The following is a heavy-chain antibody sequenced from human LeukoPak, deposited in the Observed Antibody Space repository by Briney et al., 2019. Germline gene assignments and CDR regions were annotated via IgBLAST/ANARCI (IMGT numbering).Heavy chain of an antibody. CDR1: GGSFSGYS. D-gene: IGHD3-22*01. CDR3: ARGGYYYDSSGYYFDY. Sequence: PSETLSLTCAVYGGSFSGYSWSWIRQPPGKGLEWIGYIYHSGSTYYNPSLKSRVTISVDRSKNQFSLKLSSVTAADTAVYYCARGGYYYDSSGYYFDYWGQGTLVTVSS. CDR2: IYHSGST. J-gene: IGHJ4*02. V-gene: IGHV4-30-2*01.